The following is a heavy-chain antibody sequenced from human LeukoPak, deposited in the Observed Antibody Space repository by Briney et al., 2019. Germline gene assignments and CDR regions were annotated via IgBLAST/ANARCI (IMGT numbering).Heavy chain of an antibody. D-gene: IGHD3-22*01. CDR1: GFTFSSYW. V-gene: IGHV3-74*01. Sequence: PGGSLRLSCAASGFTFSSYWMHWVRQAPGKGLVWVSRINSDGSSTSYADSVKGRFTISRDNAKNTLYLQMNSLRAEDTAVYYCARDYYDSSGYYLGPANDAFDIWGQGTMVTVSS. CDR2: INSDGSST. J-gene: IGHJ3*02. CDR3: ARDYYDSSGYYLGPANDAFDI.